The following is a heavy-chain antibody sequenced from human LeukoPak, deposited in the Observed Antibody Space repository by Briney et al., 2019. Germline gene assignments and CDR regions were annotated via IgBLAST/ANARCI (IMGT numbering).Heavy chain of an antibody. Sequence: GGSLRLSCAASGFTFSGSAMHWVRQASGKGLEWVGHIRSKANSYATAYAASVKGRFTISRDDSKNTAYLQMNSLKTEDTAVYYCTRHGSGLESYPRWYYFDYWGQGTLVTVSS. J-gene: IGHJ4*02. CDR2: IRSKANSYAT. D-gene: IGHD3/OR15-3a*01. CDR1: GFTFSGSA. CDR3: TRHGSGLESYPRWYYFDY. V-gene: IGHV3-73*01.